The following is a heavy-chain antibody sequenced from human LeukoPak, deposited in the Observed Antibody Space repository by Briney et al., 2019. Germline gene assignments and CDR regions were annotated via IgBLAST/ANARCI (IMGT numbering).Heavy chain of an antibody. CDR3: AKDQGAYYYDSSGYYPINPFDY. D-gene: IGHD3-22*01. J-gene: IGHJ4*02. V-gene: IGHV3-30*02. CDR1: GFTFSSYG. CDR2: IRYDGSNK. Sequence: PGGSLRLSCAASGFTFSSYGMHWVRQAPGKGLEWVAFIRYDGSNKYYADSVKGRFTISRDNSKNTLYLQMNSLRAEDTAVYYCAKDQGAYYYDSSGYYPINPFDYWGQGTLVTVSS.